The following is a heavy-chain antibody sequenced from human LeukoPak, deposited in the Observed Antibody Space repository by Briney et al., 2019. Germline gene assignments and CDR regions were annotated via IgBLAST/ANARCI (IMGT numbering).Heavy chain of an antibody. D-gene: IGHD6-13*01. Sequence: PGGSLRLSCAASGFTFSSYAMHWVRQAPGKGLEWVAVISYDGSNKYYADSVKGRFTISRDNSKNTLYLQMNSLRAEDTAVYYCARPIAAVVGNWFDPWGQGTLSPSPQ. CDR1: GFTFSSYA. V-gene: IGHV3-30-3*01. J-gene: IGHJ5*02. CDR3: ARPIAAVVGNWFDP. CDR2: ISYDGSNK.